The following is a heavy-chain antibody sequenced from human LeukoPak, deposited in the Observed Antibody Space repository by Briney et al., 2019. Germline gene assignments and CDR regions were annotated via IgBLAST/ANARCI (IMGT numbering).Heavy chain of an antibody. CDR1: GFTFSSYA. V-gene: IGHV3-23*01. CDR3: AKGVGYCSGGSCSLFDY. D-gene: IGHD2-15*01. Sequence: PGGSLRLSCAASGFTFSSYAMSWVRQAPGKGLEWVSAISGSGGSTYYADSVKGRFTISRDNSKNTLYLQMNSLRAEDTAVYYCAKGVGYCSGGSCSLFDYWGQGTLVTVSS. J-gene: IGHJ4*02. CDR2: ISGSGGST.